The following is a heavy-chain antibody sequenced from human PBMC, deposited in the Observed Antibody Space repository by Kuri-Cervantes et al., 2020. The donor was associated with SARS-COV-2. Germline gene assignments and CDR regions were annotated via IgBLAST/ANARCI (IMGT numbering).Heavy chain of an antibody. Sequence: ESLKISCTVSGGSISAYYWSWIRQPPGKGLEWIGYIYYSGSTTYNPSLKSRVTISVDTSKNQFPLELDSVTAADTAVYYCARESNYSHYYGTEVWGQGTTVTVSS. CDR1: GGSISAYY. J-gene: IGHJ6*02. CDR3: ARESNYSHYYGTEV. V-gene: IGHV4-59*01. CDR2: IYYSGST.